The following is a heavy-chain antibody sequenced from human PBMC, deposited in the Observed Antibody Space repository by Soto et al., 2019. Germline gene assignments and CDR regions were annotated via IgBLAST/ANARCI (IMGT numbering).Heavy chain of an antibody. CDR1: GFSLSNARMG. V-gene: IGHV2-26*01. D-gene: IGHD3-10*01. CDR2: IFSNDEK. J-gene: IGHJ4*02. CDR3: ARIGSEGTWGPNFDY. Sequence: QVTLKESGPVLVKPTEPLTLTCTVSGFSLSNARMGVSWIRQPPGKALEWLAHIFSNDEKSYSTSLKSRLTISKDTSKSQVVLTMTNMDPVDTATYYCARIGSEGTWGPNFDYWGQGTLVTVSS.